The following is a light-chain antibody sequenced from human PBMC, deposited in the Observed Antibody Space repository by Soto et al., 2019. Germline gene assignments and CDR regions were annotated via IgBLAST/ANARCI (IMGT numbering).Light chain of an antibody. J-gene: IGLJ1*01. CDR3: CSFAGRIFV. CDR1: SSDVGGHNH. V-gene: IGLV2-11*01. Sequence: QSVLTQPRSVSGSPGQSVTVSCTGTSSDVGGHNHVSWYQQYPGKAPKLRISDVNKRPSGVPDRFSGSKSGNTASLTISGPQAEDEADYYCCSFAGRIFVFGTGTKVTVL. CDR2: DVN.